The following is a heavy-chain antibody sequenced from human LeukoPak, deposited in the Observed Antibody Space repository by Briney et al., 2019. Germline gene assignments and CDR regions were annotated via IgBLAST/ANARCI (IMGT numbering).Heavy chain of an antibody. Sequence: GGSLRLSCAASGFTFSSYAMSWVRQAPGKGLEWVSGISGSGGSTYYADSVKGRFTISRGNSKNTLYLQMNSLRAEDTAVYYCAKDLIAVAGWNWFDPWGQGTLVTVSS. CDR3: AKDLIAVAGWNWFDP. CDR1: GFTFSSYA. J-gene: IGHJ5*02. V-gene: IGHV3-23*01. CDR2: ISGSGGST. D-gene: IGHD6-19*01.